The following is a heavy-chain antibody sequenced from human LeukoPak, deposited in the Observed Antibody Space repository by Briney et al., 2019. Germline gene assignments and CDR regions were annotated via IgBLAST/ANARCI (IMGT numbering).Heavy chain of an antibody. J-gene: IGHJ5*02. CDR1: GGTFSSYA. CDR3: ARSGLRFSEWSTSRNWFDP. Sequence: ASVKVSCKASGGTFSSYAISWVRQAPGQGLEWMGGIIPIFGTANYAQKFQGRVTITADESTSTAYMELSSLRSEDTAVYYCARSGLRFSEWSTSRNWFDPWGQGTLVTVSS. CDR2: IIPIFGTA. V-gene: IGHV1-69*13. D-gene: IGHD3-3*01.